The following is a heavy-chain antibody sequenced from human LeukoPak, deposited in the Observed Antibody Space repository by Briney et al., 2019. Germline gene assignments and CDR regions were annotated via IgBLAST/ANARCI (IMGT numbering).Heavy chain of an antibody. CDR2: INPNSGGT. J-gene: IGHJ6*03. CDR1: GYTFTGYY. CDR3: ARTTVTTFPGFRYYYYMDV. V-gene: IGHV1-2*02. D-gene: IGHD4-17*01. Sequence: ASVKVSCKASGYTFTGYYMHWVRQAPGQGLEWMGWINPNSGGTNYAQKFQGRVTMTRDTSISTAYMELSRLRSDDTAVYYCARTTVTTFPGFRYYYYMDVWGKGTTVTVSS.